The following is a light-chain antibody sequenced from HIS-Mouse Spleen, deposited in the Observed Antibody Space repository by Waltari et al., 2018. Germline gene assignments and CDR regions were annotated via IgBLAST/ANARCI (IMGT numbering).Light chain of an antibody. V-gene: IGKV3-20*01. Sequence: EIVLTQSPGTLSLSPGERATLSCRASQSVSSSYLAWYQQKPGQAPRLLIYGASSRATGIPDRFRGSGSGTDFTLTISRLEPEDFAVYYCQQYGSSAWTFGQGTKVEIK. CDR1: QSVSSSY. CDR2: GAS. J-gene: IGKJ1*01. CDR3: QQYGSSAWT.